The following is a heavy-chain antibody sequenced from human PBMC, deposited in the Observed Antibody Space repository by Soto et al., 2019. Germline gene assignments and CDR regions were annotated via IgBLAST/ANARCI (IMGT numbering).Heavy chain of an antibody. CDR3: VRPRPSGENYGMDV. D-gene: IGHD3-16*01. CDR1: GLTVSHNY. J-gene: IGHJ6*02. V-gene: IGHV3-53*01. Sequence: GGSLRLSCVASGLTVSHNYMAWVRQSPEMGLEWVSILYTEGTTYYADSVKGRFTISRDSSKNTLFLQMDSLRAEDTAVYYCVRPRPSGENYGMDVWGQGTTVTVSS. CDR2: LYTEGTT.